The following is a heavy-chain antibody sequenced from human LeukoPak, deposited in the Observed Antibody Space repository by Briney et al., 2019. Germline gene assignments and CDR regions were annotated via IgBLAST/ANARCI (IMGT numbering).Heavy chain of an antibody. J-gene: IGHJ6*02. V-gene: IGHV3-53*01. CDR1: EFTVSSNY. D-gene: IGHD4-17*01. CDR3: ARDVTTPFPYYYYYGMDV. CDR2: IYSGGST. Sequence: GGSLRLSCAASEFTVSSNYMSWVRQAPGKGLEWVSVIYSGGSTYYADSVKGRFTISRDNSKNTLYLQMNSLRAEDTAVYYCARDVTTPFPYYYYYGMDVWGQGTTVTVSS.